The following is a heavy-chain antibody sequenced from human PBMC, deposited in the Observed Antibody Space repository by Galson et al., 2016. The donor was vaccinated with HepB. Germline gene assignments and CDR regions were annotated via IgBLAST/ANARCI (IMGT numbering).Heavy chain of an antibody. D-gene: IGHD6-13*01. J-gene: IGHJ5*02. CDR2: ISVYNGNT. V-gene: IGHV1-18*01. CDR1: GYTFTSYG. Sequence: SVKVSCKASGYTFTSYGISWVRQAPGQGLEWMGWISVYNGNTNYAQKLQGRVTMTTDTSTSTAYMELRSLRSDDTAVYYCARKLASSSWYGWWFDPWGQGTLVTVSS. CDR3: ARKLASSSWYGWWFDP.